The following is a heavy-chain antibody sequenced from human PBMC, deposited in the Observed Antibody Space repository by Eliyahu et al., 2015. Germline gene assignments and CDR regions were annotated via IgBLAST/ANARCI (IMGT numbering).Heavy chain of an antibody. CDR2: IYPGDSDT. J-gene: IGHJ3*01. V-gene: IGHV5-51*01. CDR3: ARGAGGAFED. Sequence: EVQLVQSGAEVKXPGESXKISCXGSGXSFXSYWXGWVXQXPGKGLEWMGIIYPGDSDTRYSPSFQGQVTISADKSISAAYLQWSSLKASDSAMYYCARGAGGAFEDWGQGTRVTVSS. CDR1: GXSFXSYW. D-gene: IGHD1-26*01.